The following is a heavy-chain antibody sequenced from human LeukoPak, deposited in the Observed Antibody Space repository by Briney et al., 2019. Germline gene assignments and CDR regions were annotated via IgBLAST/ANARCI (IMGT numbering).Heavy chain of an antibody. Sequence: GASVKVSCKASGYTFTSSYALHWVRQAPGQRLEWMGWINAGNGNARYSQEFQGRVTITRDTSASTAYMELSSLRSEDMAVYYCASWNGAHDAFDIWGQGTMVTVSS. J-gene: IGHJ3*02. D-gene: IGHD1-1*01. V-gene: IGHV1-3*03. CDR3: ASWNGAHDAFDI. CDR2: INAGNGNA. CDR1: GYTFTSSYA.